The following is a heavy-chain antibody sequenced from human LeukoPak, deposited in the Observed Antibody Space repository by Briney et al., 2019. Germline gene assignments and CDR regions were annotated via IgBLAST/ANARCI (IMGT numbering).Heavy chain of an antibody. Sequence: PGGSLRLSCAASGFTVSSNYMNWVRQAPGKGLEWVSVIYSDGTTYYTDPVKGRFTISRDNSENTLDLQMNSLRPEDTAVYYCAKEGEEITSSSYMDVWGKGTTVTVSS. J-gene: IGHJ6*03. CDR1: GFTVSSNY. CDR3: AKEGEEITSSSYMDV. D-gene: IGHD6-19*01. CDR2: IYSDGTT. V-gene: IGHV3-66*01.